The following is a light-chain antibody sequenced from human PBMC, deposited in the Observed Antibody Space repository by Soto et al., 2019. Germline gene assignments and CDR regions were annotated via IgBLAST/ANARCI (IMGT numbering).Light chain of an antibody. CDR3: MQPLENFRT. CDR1: ARLLHKNGYNY. Sequence: IEMTQSPLSLSVTPGEAASISCMSSARLLHKNGYNYVDWYMQKPGQSPQLLIYLGSNRASGVPDRFSGSGSDTYFTLEISRVEADDVGVYYCMQPLENFRTFGQGTK. J-gene: IGKJ1*01. V-gene: IGKV2-28*01. CDR2: LGS.